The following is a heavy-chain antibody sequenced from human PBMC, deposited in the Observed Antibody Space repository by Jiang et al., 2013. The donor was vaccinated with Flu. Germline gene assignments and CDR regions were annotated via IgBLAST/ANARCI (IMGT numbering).Heavy chain of an antibody. Sequence: ISCKCSGFSFPNSWITWVRQMPGKGLEWMGRIDPSDSYTDYSPSFQGHVTMSVDQSSTTAYLQWDSLQASDTAIYYCARRGDVNTFDVWGQGTMVTVS. D-gene: IGHD3-16*01. CDR2: IDPSDSYT. CDR3: ARRGDVNTFDV. V-gene: IGHV5-10-1*01. J-gene: IGHJ3*01. CDR1: GFSFPNSW.